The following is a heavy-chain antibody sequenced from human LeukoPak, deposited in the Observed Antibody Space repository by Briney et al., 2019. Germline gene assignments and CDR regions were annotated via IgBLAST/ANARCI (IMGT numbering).Heavy chain of an antibody. D-gene: IGHD2-15*01. J-gene: IGHJ4*02. CDR1: GGPLSSSSYY. V-gene: IGHV4-39*01. CDR3: ASLSTSLVAAVPYSLYY. Sequence: SEALSLPCTVSGGPLSSSSYYWGWIRQPPGKGLEWIRSIYYSGSTYYNPSLKSRVTISVDTSKNQSSLKLSSVTAADTAVYYCASLSTSLVAAVPYSLYYWGQGTLVTVSS. CDR2: IYYSGST.